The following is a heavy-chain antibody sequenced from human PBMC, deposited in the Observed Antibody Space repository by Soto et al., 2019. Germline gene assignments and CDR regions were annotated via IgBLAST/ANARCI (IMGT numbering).Heavy chain of an antibody. D-gene: IGHD5-18*01. CDR1: VGTFSTYA. J-gene: IGHJ4*02. CDR2: IIPMFGTA. V-gene: IGHV1-69*12. Sequence: QVQLVQSGAEVKKPESSVKVSCKAPVGTFSTYAISWVRQAPGQGLEWMGGIIPMFGTANYAQRFQDRVTITAAESTNTVYMELSSLRSEDTAVYFCASGIQLWLRRINNGYSGWGQGTLVTVSS. CDR3: ASGIQLWLRRINNGYSG.